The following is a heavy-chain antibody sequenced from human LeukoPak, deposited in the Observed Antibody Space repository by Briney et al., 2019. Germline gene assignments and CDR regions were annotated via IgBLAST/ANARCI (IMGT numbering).Heavy chain of an antibody. CDR2: VKSDGSNP. CDR3: ASQISGWSDYYYYGMDV. J-gene: IGHJ6*04. D-gene: IGHD6-19*01. V-gene: IGHV3-74*01. Sequence: GGSLRLSCAASRFSFSNYWMHWVRQAPGKGLVWVSRVKSDGSNPSYADSVKGRFTISRDNAENMLYLQMNTLGAEDTAVYYCASQISGWSDYYYYGMDVWGKGTTVTVSS. CDR1: RFSFSNYW.